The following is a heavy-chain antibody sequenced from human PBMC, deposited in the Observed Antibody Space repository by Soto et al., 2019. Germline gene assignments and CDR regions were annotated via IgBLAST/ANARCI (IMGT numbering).Heavy chain of an antibody. CDR1: GLTFSDYP. J-gene: IGHJ3*01. CDR3: AKPQSGSYYAALDV. Sequence: VHLLQSGGGLVQPGGSLRLSCAVSGLTFSDYPMDWVRQAPGKGLEWISRISGSSASTYYADSVKGRFTISRDNANNTLYLEMSSLRGEDTAVYYCAKPQSGSYYAALDVWGQGTRVTVSS. D-gene: IGHD1-26*01. V-gene: IGHV3-23*01. CDR2: ISGSSAST.